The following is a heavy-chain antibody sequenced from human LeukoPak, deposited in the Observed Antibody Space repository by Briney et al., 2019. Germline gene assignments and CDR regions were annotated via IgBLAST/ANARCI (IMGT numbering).Heavy chain of an antibody. J-gene: IGHJ4*02. V-gene: IGHV3-30*18. D-gene: IGHD3-16*01. Sequence: PGGSLRLSCAASGFSFSSYWMSWVRQAPGKGLEWVALISYDGSNKQYADSVKGRFTISRDNSKNTLSLQMNSLTAEDTAVYYCAKIRVVGLHYFDYWGQGTLVTVSS. CDR1: GFSFSSYW. CDR2: ISYDGSNK. CDR3: AKIRVVGLHYFDY.